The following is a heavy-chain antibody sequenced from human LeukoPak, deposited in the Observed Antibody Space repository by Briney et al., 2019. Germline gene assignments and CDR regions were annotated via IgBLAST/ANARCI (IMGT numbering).Heavy chain of an antibody. Sequence: GGSLRLSCSASGFTLSSYSMNWVRQATGKGGELISYISSISSTIHYADSVQAPFTISRYNAKHSLFLQMISLRDEDTAVYFCARDVSGCFLNWGQGTLVTVSS. J-gene: IGHJ4*02. CDR1: GFTLSSYS. D-gene: IGHD5-12*01. V-gene: IGHV3-48*02. CDR2: ISSISSTI. CDR3: ARDVSGCFLN.